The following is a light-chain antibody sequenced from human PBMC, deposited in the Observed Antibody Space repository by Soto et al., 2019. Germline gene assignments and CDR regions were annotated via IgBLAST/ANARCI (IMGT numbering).Light chain of an antibody. CDR1: SSNIGSNT. V-gene: IGLV1-44*01. Sequence: HSALTQPPSASGTPVQRVTISCSGSSSNIGSNTVNWYQQPPGTAPKLLIYSNNQRPSGVPDRFSGSKSDTSASLAISGLQTEDQADYYCAAWDDSLNGPNYLFGTGTKVTVL. J-gene: IGLJ1*01. CDR2: SNN. CDR3: AAWDDSLNGPNYL.